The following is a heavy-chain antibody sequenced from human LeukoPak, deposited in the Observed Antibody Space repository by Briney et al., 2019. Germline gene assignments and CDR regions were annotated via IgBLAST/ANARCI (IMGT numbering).Heavy chain of an antibody. CDR3: ATLHLGIVVVTSDAFDI. CDR2: INAGNGNT. J-gene: IGHJ3*02. CDR1: GYTFTSYA. Sequence: ASVKVSCKASGYTFTSYAMHWVRQAPGQRLEWMGWINAGNGNTKYSQKFQGRVTMTEDTFTDTAYMELSSLRSEDTAVYYCATLHLGIVVVTSDAFDIWGQGTMVTVSS. V-gene: IGHV1-3*01. D-gene: IGHD2-21*02.